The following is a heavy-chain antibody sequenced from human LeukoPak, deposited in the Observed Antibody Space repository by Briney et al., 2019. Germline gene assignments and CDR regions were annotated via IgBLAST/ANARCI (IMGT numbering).Heavy chain of an antibody. D-gene: IGHD3-22*01. V-gene: IGHV1-69*02. J-gene: IGHJ5*02. CDR3: ARGPYYYDRSGYADT. Sequence: ASVKVSCKASGGTFSSYTITWVRQAPGQGLEWMGMIIPMLSIANYAQKFQGRVTITADKSTSTAYMEMSSLRSEDTAVYYCARGPYYYDRSGYADTWGQGTLVTVSS. CDR1: GGTFSSYT. CDR2: IIPMLSIA.